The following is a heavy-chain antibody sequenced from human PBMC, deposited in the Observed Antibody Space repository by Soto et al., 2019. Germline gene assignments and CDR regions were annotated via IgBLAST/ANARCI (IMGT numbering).Heavy chain of an antibody. CDR1: GGTFSSYA. D-gene: IGHD6-19*01. V-gene: IGHV1-69*13. J-gene: IGHJ4*02. Sequence: GASVKVSCKASGGTFSSYAISWVRQAPGQGLEWMGGIIPIFGTANYAQKFQGRVTITADESTSTAYMELSSLRSEDTAVYYCARDLPATSQADSSGWYLGLYYFDYWGQGTLVTVSS. CDR2: IIPIFGTA. CDR3: ARDLPATSQADSSGWYLGLYYFDY.